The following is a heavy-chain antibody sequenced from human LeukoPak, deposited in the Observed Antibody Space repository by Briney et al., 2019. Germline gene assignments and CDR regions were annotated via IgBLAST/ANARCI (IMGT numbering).Heavy chain of an antibody. D-gene: IGHD3-3*01. Sequence: PGGSLRLSCAASGFTFSSYAMSWVRQAPGKGLEWVSAISGSGGSTYYADSVKGRFTIPRDNSKNTLYLQMNSLRAEDTAVYYCAKDSEVTIFGVATYWGQGTLVTVSS. CDR1: GFTFSSYA. J-gene: IGHJ4*02. V-gene: IGHV3-23*01. CDR2: ISGSGGST. CDR3: AKDSEVTIFGVATY.